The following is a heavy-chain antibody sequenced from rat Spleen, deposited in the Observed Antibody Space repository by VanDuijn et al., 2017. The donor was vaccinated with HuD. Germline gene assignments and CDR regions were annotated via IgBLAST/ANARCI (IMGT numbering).Heavy chain of an antibody. V-gene: IGHV5-20*01. CDR3: ITDWSTMMVPFAY. CDR1: GFTFSNYY. CDR2: ITSSGGTT. D-gene: IGHD1-12*02. Sequence: EVQLVESGGGLVQPGRSLKLSCAASGFTFSNYYMAWVRQAPTKGLEWVAYITSSGGTTHYRDSVKGRFTISRDNAKSSLSLQMDSLRSEDTATYYCITDWSTMMVPFAYWGQGTLVTVSS. J-gene: IGHJ3*01.